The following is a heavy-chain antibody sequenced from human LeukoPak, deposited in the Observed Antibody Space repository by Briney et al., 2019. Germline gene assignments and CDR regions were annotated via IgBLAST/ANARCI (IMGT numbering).Heavy chain of an antibody. J-gene: IGHJ3*02. CDR2: ISAYNGNT. CDR3: ARETYYYDSSGYGI. CDR1: GYTFTSYG. V-gene: IGHV1-18*01. Sequence: GASVKVSCKASGYTFTSYGISWLRQAPGQGLEWMGWISAYNGNTNYAQKLQGRVTMTTDTSTSTAYMELRSLRSDDTAVYYCARETYYYDSSGYGIWGQGTMVTVSS. D-gene: IGHD3-22*01.